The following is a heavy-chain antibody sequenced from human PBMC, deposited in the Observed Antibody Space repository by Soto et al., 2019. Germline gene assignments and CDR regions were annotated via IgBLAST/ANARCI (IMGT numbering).Heavy chain of an antibody. CDR3: ARAPPGPAPRWGV. D-gene: IGHD3-16*01. CDR1: GGSISSGGYS. V-gene: IGHV4-30-2*01. J-gene: IGHJ6*02. CDR2: IYPTGKT. Sequence: LSLTCTVSGGSISSGGYSWSWIRQTPGKGLEWIGYIYPTGKTYYNPSLMNRATLSIDTSQNQFSLQLTSVTAADTAVYFCARAPPGPAPRWGVWGQGTTVTVSS.